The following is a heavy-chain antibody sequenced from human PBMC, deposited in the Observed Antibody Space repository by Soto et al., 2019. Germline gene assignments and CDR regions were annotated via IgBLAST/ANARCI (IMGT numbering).Heavy chain of an antibody. J-gene: IGHJ5*02. V-gene: IGHV1-3*01. CDR2: INAGNGNT. CDR1: GYTFASYA. CDR3: ARKGLLWFGESHGWFDP. D-gene: IGHD3-10*01. Sequence: GASVEVSCKASGYTFASYAMHWVRQAPGQRLEWMGWINAGNGNTKYSQKFQGRVTITRDTSASTAYMELSSLRSEDTAVYYCARKGLLWFGESHGWFDPWGQGTLVTAPQ.